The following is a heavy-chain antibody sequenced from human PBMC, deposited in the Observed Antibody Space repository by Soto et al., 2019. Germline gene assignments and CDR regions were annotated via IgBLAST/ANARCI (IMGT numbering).Heavy chain of an antibody. J-gene: IGHJ6*02. V-gene: IGHV5-51*01. CDR3: AGGGVRGVITRTRDYYGMDV. Sequence: GHSLKISCKGSGYSFTSYWIGWVRQMPGKGLEWMGIIYPGDSDTRYSPSFQGQVTISADKSISTAYLQWSSLKASDTAMYYCAGGGVRGVITRTRDYYGMDVWGQGTTVTVSS. D-gene: IGHD3-10*01. CDR1: GYSFTSYW. CDR2: IYPGDSDT.